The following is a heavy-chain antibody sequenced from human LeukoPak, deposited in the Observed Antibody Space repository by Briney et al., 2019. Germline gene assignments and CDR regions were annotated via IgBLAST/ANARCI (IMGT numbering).Heavy chain of an antibody. D-gene: IGHD3-3*01. J-gene: IGHJ4*02. CDR2: ISWNSGSI. CDR3: VRDRGYYDFWSGSRSY. CDR1: GFTFDDYA. V-gene: IGHV3-9*01. Sequence: PGRSLRLSCAASGFTFDDYAMHWVRQAPGKGLEWVSGISWNSGSIGYADSVKGRFTISRDNAKNSLYLQMNSLRAEDTAVYYCVRDRGYYDFWSGSRSYWGQGTLVTVSS.